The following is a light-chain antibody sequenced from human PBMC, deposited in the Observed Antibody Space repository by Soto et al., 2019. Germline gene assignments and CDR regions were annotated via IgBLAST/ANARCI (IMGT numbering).Light chain of an antibody. CDR2: GAS. CDR1: QSVNRN. V-gene: IGKV3-15*01. Sequence: EIVMTQSPATLSVSPGERATLSCRASQSVNRNIAWSQQKPGQAPRLLIYGASTRATGVPARFSGSGSGTVFPLTIISLQSEDFTVYYCQQYYNWRTFGQGTNVEIK. CDR3: QQYYNWRT. J-gene: IGKJ1*01.